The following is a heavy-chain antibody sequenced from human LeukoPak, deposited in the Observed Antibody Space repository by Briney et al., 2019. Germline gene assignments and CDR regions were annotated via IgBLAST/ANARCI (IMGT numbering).Heavy chain of an antibody. CDR2: INPNSGGT. D-gene: IGHD2-2*01. V-gene: IGHV1-2*02. CDR1: GGTFSSYY. CDR3: ARLPRRYCSSTSCYHDY. Sequence: ASVKVSCKASGGTFSSYYMHWVRQAPGQGLEWMGWINPNSGGTNYAQKFQGRVTMTRDTSISTAYMELSRLRSDDTAVYYCARLPRRYCSSTSCYHDYWGQGTLVTVSS. J-gene: IGHJ4*02.